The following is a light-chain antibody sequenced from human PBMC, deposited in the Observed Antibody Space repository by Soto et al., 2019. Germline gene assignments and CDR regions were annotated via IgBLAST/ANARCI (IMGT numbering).Light chain of an antibody. CDR1: HKITAYS. CDR2: GVS. Sequence: EIVLTQSPDTFSLSPVEIATLSFMASHKITAYSLAWYQQKPGQAPRLLIYGVSSRATGIPDRFSGSGAGTDFTLTISRLEPEDFAVYYCQQYGSSPRTFGQGTKVDIK. V-gene: IGKV3-20*01. J-gene: IGKJ1*01. CDR3: QQYGSSPRT.